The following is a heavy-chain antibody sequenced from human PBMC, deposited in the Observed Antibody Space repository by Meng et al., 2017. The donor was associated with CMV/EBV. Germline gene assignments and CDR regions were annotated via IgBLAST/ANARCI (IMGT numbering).Heavy chain of an antibody. CDR3: ARESGSGSYYIHYSMDV. V-gene: IGHV1-46*01. Sequence: ASVKVSCKASGYTFTSYYMHWVRQAPGQGLEWMGIINPSGGSTSYAQKFQGRVTMTRDTSTSTVYMELSSLRSEDTAVYYCARESGSGSYYIHYSMDVWGQGTTVTVSS. J-gene: IGHJ6*02. CDR1: GYTFTSYY. D-gene: IGHD3-10*01. CDR2: INPSGGST.